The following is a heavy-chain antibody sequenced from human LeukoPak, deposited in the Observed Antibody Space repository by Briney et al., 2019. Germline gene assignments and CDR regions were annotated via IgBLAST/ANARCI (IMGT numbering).Heavy chain of an antibody. CDR1: GYTFTGYY. CDR2: INPNSGGT. CDR3: ARAKGNYYDSSGYYDWFDP. J-gene: IGHJ5*02. V-gene: IGHV1-2*02. Sequence: GASVKVSCKASGYTFTGYYMHWLRQAPGQGLEWMGWINPNSGGTNYAQKFQGRVTMTRDTSISTAYMELSRLRSDDTAVYYCARAKGNYYDSSGYYDWFDPWGQGTLVTVSS. D-gene: IGHD3-22*01.